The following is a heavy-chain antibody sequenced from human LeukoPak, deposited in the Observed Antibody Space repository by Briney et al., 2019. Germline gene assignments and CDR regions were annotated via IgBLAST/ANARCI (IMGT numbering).Heavy chain of an antibody. Sequence: SETLSLTCTVSGGSVTDYYWSWIRQSPGKGLEWIGYIYYSGSTNYNPSLKSRVTISVDTSKNQFSLKLSSVTAADTAVYYCARVGDGSGSYYKFDYWGQGTLVTVSS. CDR3: ARVGDGSGSYYKFDY. J-gene: IGHJ4*02. V-gene: IGHV4-59*02. D-gene: IGHD3-10*01. CDR1: GGSVTDYY. CDR2: IYYSGST.